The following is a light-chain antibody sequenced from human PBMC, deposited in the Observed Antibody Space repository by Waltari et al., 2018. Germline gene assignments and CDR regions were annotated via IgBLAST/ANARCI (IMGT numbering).Light chain of an antibody. Sequence: DIVMTQSPDSLAVSLGERATINCKSSHSVQHFSHNTNYLAWDPQKPGQPHKWLLYWASNPESGVPDRFSVSGSATDFTLTISSLQAEDVAVYYCQQYYIAPYTFGQGTRLEIK. CDR2: WAS. CDR3: QQYYIAPYT. V-gene: IGKV4-1*01. CDR1: HSVQHFSHNTNY. J-gene: IGKJ2*01.